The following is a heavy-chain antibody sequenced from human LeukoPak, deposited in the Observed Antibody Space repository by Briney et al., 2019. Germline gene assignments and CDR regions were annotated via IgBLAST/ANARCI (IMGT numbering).Heavy chain of an antibody. D-gene: IGHD3-22*01. CDR3: GSYYDSSGFDI. Sequence: PSETLSLTCTVSGGSISSGSYYWRWIRQPAGKGLEWIGRIYTSGSTNYNPSLKSRVTISVDTSKNQFSLKLSSVTAADTAVYYCGSYYDSSGFDIWGQRTLVTVSS. J-gene: IGHJ3*02. V-gene: IGHV4-61*02. CDR2: IYTSGST. CDR1: GGSISSGSYY.